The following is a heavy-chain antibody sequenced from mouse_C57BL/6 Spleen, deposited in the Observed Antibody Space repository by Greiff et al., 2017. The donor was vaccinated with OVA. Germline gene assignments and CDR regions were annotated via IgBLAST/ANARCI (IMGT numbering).Heavy chain of an antibody. CDR3: TRPTTVGVADY. J-gene: IGHJ2*01. CDR2: IDPETGGT. V-gene: IGHV1-15*01. CDR1: GYTFTDYE. D-gene: IGHD1-1*01. Sequence: QVQLQQSGAELVRPGASVTLSCKASGYTFTDYEMHWVKQTPVHGLEWIGAIDPETGGTAYNQKFKGKAILTADKSSSTAYMELRSLTSEDSAVYYCTRPTTVGVADYWGQGTTLTVSS.